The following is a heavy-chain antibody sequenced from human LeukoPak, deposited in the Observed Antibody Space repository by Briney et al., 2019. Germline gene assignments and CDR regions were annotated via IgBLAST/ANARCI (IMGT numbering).Heavy chain of an antibody. J-gene: IGHJ4*02. Sequence: SETLSLTCTVSGGSISSYYWSWIRQPPGKGLEWIGHIYYSGSTNYNPSLKSRVTISVDTSKNQFSLKLSSVTAADTAVYYCARAPDYYDSSGYYSYYFDYWGQGTLVTVSS. D-gene: IGHD3-22*01. V-gene: IGHV4-59*01. CDR1: GGSISSYY. CDR3: ARAPDYYDSSGYYSYYFDY. CDR2: IYYSGST.